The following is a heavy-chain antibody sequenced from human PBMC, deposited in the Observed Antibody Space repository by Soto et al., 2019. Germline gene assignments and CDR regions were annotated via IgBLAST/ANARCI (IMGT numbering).Heavy chain of an antibody. J-gene: IGHJ4*02. CDR1: GGSINSGDSY. CDR3: ARDAPGVAPY. CDR2: INYRGST. Sequence: QVRLQESGPGLVRPSQTLSLICTVSGGSINSGDSYWNWIRQHPEKGLEWIGYINYRGSTFYNPSLKRRIIISVDTSKNQFTLKLSSVTAADTAVYYCARDAPGVAPYWGQGTLVTVSS. V-gene: IGHV4-31*03. D-gene: IGHD2-15*01.